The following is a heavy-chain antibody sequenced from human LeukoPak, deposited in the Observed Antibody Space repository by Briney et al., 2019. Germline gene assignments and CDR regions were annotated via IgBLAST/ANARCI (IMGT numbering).Heavy chain of an antibody. CDR3: ARGGMTTVTSLEY. Sequence: SETLTLTCAVSGGSVSSGGYSWSWIRQPPGKGLEWIGYIYDSGSTYYNPSLKSRVTISLDRSKNQFSLKLTSVTAADTAVYYCARGGMTTVTSLEYWGQGTLVTVSS. V-gene: IGHV4-30-2*01. CDR2: IYDSGST. CDR1: GGSVSSGGYS. D-gene: IGHD4-17*01. J-gene: IGHJ4*02.